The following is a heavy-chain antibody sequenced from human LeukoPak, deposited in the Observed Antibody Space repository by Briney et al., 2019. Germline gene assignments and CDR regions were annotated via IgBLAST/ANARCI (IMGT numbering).Heavy chain of an antibody. D-gene: IGHD2-2*01. J-gene: IGHJ4*02. Sequence: SETLSLTCAVYGGSFSGYYWSWIRQPPGKGLEWIGEINHSGSTNYNPSLKSRVTISVDTSKNQFSLKLSSVTAADTAVYYCARSTSDRVSSPGCDYWGQGTLVTVSS. CDR3: ARSTSDRVSSPGCDY. CDR1: GGSFSGYY. V-gene: IGHV4-34*01. CDR2: INHSGST.